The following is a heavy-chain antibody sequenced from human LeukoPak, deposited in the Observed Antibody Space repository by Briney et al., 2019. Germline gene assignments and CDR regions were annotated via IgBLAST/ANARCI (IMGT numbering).Heavy chain of an antibody. CDR2: ISGSGVTT. Sequence: GGSLRLSCVASGFTFSSYAMSWVRQAPGKGLEWVSAISGSGVTTHYAGSVKGRFPISRDNSKNTLYLQMNSLRAEDTALYYCAKKVVVGATSPYSDFQDWGQGTLVTVSS. J-gene: IGHJ1*01. CDR3: AKKVVVGATSPYSDFQD. V-gene: IGHV3-23*01. CDR1: GFTFSSYA. D-gene: IGHD1-26*01.